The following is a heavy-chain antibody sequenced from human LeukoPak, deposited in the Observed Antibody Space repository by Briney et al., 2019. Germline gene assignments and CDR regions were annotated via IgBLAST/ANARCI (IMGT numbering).Heavy chain of an antibody. V-gene: IGHV3-43*02. Sequence: QPGGSLRLSCAASGFMFDDYAMHWVRQAPGKGLEWVSLISADGGSTFYADSVKGRFTISRDNNNNSLSLQMNSLTTEDTAFYYCAREQFPHTSNYFDNWGQGLLVTVSS. CDR3: AREQFPHTSNYFDN. J-gene: IGHJ4*02. D-gene: IGHD5-24*01. CDR2: ISADGGST. CDR1: GFMFDDYA.